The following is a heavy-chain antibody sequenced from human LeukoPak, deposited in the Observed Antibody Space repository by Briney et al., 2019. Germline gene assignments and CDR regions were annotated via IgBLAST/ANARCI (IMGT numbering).Heavy chain of an antibody. CDR3: ASGYARLDY. J-gene: IGHJ4*02. V-gene: IGHV3-30*02. CDR1: GFTFSSYG. CDR2: IPYDGSNK. Sequence: GGSLRLSCAASGFTFSSYGMHWVRQAPGKGLEWVTFIPYDGSNKYYADSVKGRFTISRDNSKNTLYLQMNSLGAEDTAVYYCASGYARLDYWGQGTLVTVSS. D-gene: IGHD5-12*01.